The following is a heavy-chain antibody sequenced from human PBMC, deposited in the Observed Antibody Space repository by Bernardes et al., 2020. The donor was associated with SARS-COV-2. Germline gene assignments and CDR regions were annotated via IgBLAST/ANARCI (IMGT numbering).Heavy chain of an antibody. CDR2: IYYSGGT. J-gene: IGHJ4*02. D-gene: IGHD5-18*01. CDR3: ARHAYSSVSSWFFDY. CDR1: GGSISSYY. Sequence: SETLSLTCTVSGGSISSYYWSWIRQPPGKGLEWIGYIYYSGGTNYNPSLKSRVTISVDTYRTQFSLNLTSVTAADTAVYYCARHAYSSVSSWFFDYWGQGTLVTVSS. V-gene: IGHV4-59*08.